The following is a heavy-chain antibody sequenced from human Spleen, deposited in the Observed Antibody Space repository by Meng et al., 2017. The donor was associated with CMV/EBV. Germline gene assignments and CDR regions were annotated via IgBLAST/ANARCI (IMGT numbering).Heavy chain of an antibody. CDR1: GYTLTELS. CDR3: ARAGGSSPRGPPDY. Sequence: QVQLVKSGAEGKKPGASVKVSCKVSGYTLTELSMHWVRQAPGQGLEWMGWISAYNGNTNYAQKLQGRVTMTTDTSTSTAYMELRSLRSDDTAVYYCARAGGSSPRGPPDYWGQGTLVTVSS. D-gene: IGHD6-13*01. CDR2: ISAYNGNT. J-gene: IGHJ4*02. V-gene: IGHV1-18*01.